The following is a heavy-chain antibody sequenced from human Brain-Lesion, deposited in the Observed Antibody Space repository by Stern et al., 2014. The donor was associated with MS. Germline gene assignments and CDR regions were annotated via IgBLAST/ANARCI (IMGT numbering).Heavy chain of an antibody. CDR1: GGSVGSGSYD. D-gene: IGHD5-18*01. V-gene: IGHV4-61*02. Sequence: QVQLGQSGPGLVKPSQTLSLTCTVFGGSVGSGSYDWSWIRQPAGKGLEWIGRIYTTGGTYYNPSLKSRVSISIDTSKNQFSLELTSVTAADTAVYYCARDKEDTNMAFRYFDNWGQGTLVTVSS. J-gene: IGHJ4*02. CDR3: ARDKEDTNMAFRYFDN. CDR2: IYTTGGT.